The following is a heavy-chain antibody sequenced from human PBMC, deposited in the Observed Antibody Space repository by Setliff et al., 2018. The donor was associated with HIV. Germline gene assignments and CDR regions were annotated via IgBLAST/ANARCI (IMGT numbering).Heavy chain of an antibody. D-gene: IGHD3-3*01. J-gene: IGHJ3*01. Sequence: KAGGSLRLSCAVSEVIVSNNYMSWVRQAPGKGLEWVSYISNSGSTIYYADSVKGRFTISRDNAKNTLFLQMDSLRAEDTALYYCAKQRYYDGNDGFDVWGQGTMVTVSS. CDR2: ISNSGSTI. V-gene: IGHV3-11*01. CDR3: AKQRYYDGNDGFDV. CDR1: EVIVSNNY.